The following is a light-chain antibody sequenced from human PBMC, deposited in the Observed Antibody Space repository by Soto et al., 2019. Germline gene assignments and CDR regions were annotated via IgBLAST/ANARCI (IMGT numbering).Light chain of an antibody. CDR1: QSVSSRY. CDR2: GAS. J-gene: IGKJ2*01. Sequence: EIVLTQSPGTLSLSPGKRATLSCRASQSVSSRYLAWYQQKPGQAPRLLIYGASSRATGIPDRFSGSGSGTDFTLTISRLEPEDFAVYLCQQYGSSPPYTFGQGTKLEIK. CDR3: QQYGSSPPYT. V-gene: IGKV3-20*01.